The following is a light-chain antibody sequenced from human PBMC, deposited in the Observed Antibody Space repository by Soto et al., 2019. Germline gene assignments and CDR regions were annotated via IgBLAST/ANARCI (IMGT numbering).Light chain of an antibody. V-gene: IGKV3-11*01. CDR3: QQRINWPLT. J-gene: IGKJ4*01. Sequence: EIVLTQSPATLSLSPGGRATRACRASRSVSTFLAWYQQIPGQARRLLIYDASKRATGVPTRFSGSGSGTDFTLTISSLEPEDFAVYYCQQRINWPLTFGGGTKVEIK. CDR1: RSVSTF. CDR2: DAS.